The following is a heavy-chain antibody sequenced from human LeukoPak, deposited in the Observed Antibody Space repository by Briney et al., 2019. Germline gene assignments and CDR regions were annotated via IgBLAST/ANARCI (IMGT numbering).Heavy chain of an antibody. V-gene: IGHV4-31*03. CDR2: IFYTGNV. CDR1: ASSISRDKYY. J-gene: IGHJ4*02. Sequence: KPSQTLSLTCSGSASSISRDKYYWSWLRQLPGGGLECIGYIFYTGNVYYNTSVQSRLRISADPPKTPFSLRLTSVTAAETDVYYCGRGPQGPFYGDYVVGYWGQGTLVSVS. CDR3: GRGPQGPFYGDYVVGY. D-gene: IGHD4-17*01.